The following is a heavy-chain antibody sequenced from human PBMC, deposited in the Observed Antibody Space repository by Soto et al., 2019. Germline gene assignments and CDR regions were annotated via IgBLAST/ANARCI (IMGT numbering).Heavy chain of an antibody. CDR2: IYYSGST. D-gene: IGHD2-15*01. Sequence: PSETLSLTCTVSGGSIISSSYYWVWIRQPPGKGLEWIGSIYYSGSTYYNPSFEGRVAISLDTSKSHFSLNVTSVTAADTAVYFCARGRYCLTGRCFPNWFDSWGQGTLVTVSS. J-gene: IGHJ5*01. CDR1: GGSIISSSYY. CDR3: ARGRYCLTGRCFPNWFDS. V-gene: IGHV4-39*02.